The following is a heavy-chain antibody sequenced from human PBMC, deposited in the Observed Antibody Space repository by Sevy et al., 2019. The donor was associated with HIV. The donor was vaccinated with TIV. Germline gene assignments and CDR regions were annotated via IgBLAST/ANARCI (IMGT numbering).Heavy chain of an antibody. CDR1: GFTFNNAW. Sequence: GESLKISCAASGFTFNNAWMSWVRQAPGKGLEWVGRIKSKTDGGTTDYAAPVKGRFTISRDDSKNTLYQQMNSLKTEDTAVYYCTTGAYYYDSGGYRGFDYWGQGTLVTVSS. CDR3: TTGAYYYDSGGYRGFDY. CDR2: IKSKTDGGTT. V-gene: IGHV3-15*01. J-gene: IGHJ4*02. D-gene: IGHD3-22*01.